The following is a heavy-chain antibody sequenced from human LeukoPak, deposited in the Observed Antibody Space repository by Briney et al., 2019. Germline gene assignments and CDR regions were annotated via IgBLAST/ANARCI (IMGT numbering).Heavy chain of an antibody. Sequence: GGSLRLSCAASGFTLSNYNMNWVRQAPGKGLEWVSGINWNGGSTGYADSVKGRFTISRDNAKNSLYLQMNSLRAEDTALYYCARQVVVVAGIDYWGQGTLVTVSS. CDR1: GFTLSNYN. V-gene: IGHV3-20*04. J-gene: IGHJ4*02. CDR3: ARQVVVVAGIDY. D-gene: IGHD2-15*01. CDR2: INWNGGST.